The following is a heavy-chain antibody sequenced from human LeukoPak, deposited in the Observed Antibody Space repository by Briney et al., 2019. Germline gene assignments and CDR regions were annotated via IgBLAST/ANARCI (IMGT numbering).Heavy chain of an antibody. CDR3: AREGVAGSRGGAFDI. CDR1: GYTFTSYG. CDR2: ISAYNGNT. Sequence: ASVKVSCKASGYTFTSYGISWVRQAPGQGLEWMGWISAYNGNTNYAQKLQGRVTMTTDTSTSTAYMELSSLRSEDTAVYYCAREGVAGSRGGAFDIWGQGTMVTVSS. V-gene: IGHV1-18*01. D-gene: IGHD6-19*01. J-gene: IGHJ3*02.